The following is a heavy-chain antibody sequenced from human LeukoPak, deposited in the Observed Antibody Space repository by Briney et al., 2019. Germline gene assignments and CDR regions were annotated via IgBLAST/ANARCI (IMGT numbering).Heavy chain of an antibody. D-gene: IGHD3-22*01. V-gene: IGHV3-66*01. Sequence: PGGSLRLSCAASGFTVSTSYMSWVRQAPGKGPEWVSVIYSGGSTYYADSVKGRFTISRDNSKSTMYLQMNSLRAEDTAVYYCARGGTSGYTYYFDYWGQGTLVTVSS. CDR2: IYSGGST. CDR3: ARGGTSGYTYYFDY. J-gene: IGHJ4*02. CDR1: GFTVSTSY.